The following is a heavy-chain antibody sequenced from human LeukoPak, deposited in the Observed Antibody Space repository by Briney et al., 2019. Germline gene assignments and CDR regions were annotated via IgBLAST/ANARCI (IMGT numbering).Heavy chain of an antibody. Sequence: SGTLSLTCAVSGGSISSTEWYTWVRQPPGQGLEWIGEIHHSGGTNYNVSLKSRVTISLDKAKNQFSLDLTSMTAADTAVYYCATRWVLTGEPYWGQGTLVTVSS. J-gene: IGHJ4*02. V-gene: IGHV4-4*02. CDR1: GGSISSTEW. D-gene: IGHD7-27*01. CDR3: ATRWVLTGEPY. CDR2: IHHSGGT.